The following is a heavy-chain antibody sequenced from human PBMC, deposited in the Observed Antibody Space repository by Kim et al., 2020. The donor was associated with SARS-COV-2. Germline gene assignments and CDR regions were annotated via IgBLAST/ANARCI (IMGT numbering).Heavy chain of an antibody. J-gene: IGHJ6*02. CDR1: GFTFNIYS. D-gene: IGHD5-12*01. CDR3: TRVGRGVYGMDV. V-gene: IGHV3-48*02. Sequence: GGSLRLSCAASGFTFNIYSINWVRQAPGKGLEWISYITGNCNTIYYADSVRGRFTISRDNAKNSLCLQMNSLRDEDTAVYYCTRVGRGVYGMDVWGQGTTVTVSS. CDR2: ITGNCNTI.